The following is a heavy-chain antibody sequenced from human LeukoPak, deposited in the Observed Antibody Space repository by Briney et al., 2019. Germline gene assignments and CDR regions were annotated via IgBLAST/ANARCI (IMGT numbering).Heavy chain of an antibody. CDR2: ISAYNGNT. CDR1: GYTFTSYG. J-gene: IGHJ5*02. V-gene: IGHV1-18*01. CDR3: ARRGGSGYYDFWSGYSYNWFDP. Sequence: ASVKVSCKASGYTFTSYGISWVRQAPGQGLEWVGWISAYNGNTNYAQKLQGRVTMTTDTSTSTAYMELRSLRSDDTAVYYCARRGGSGYYDFWSGYSYNWFDPWGQGTLVTVSS. D-gene: IGHD3-3*01.